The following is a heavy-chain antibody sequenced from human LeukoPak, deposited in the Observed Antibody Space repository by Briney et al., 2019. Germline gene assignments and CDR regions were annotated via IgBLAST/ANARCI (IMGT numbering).Heavy chain of an antibody. J-gene: IGHJ4*02. CDR1: GYTFTSYG. V-gene: IGHV1-18*01. CDR3: ARVQLDAREWFGELYADY. Sequence: GASVKVSCKASGYTFTSYGISWVRQAPGQGLEWMGWISAYNGNTNYAQKLQGRVTMTTDTSTSTAYMELRSLRSDDTAVYYCARVQLDAREWFGELYADYWGQGTLVTVSS. CDR2: ISAYNGNT. D-gene: IGHD3-10*01.